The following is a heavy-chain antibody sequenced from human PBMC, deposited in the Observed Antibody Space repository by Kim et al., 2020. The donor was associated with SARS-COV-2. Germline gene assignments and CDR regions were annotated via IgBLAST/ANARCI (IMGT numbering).Heavy chain of an antibody. V-gene: IGHV5-51*01. CDR2: IYPGDSDT. J-gene: IGHJ3*02. D-gene: IGHD1-7*01. CDR1: GYSFTSYW. Sequence: GESLKISCKGSGYSFTSYWIGWVRQMPGKGLEWMGIIYPGDSDTRYNPSFQGQVTISADKSISTAYLQWSSLKASDTAMYYCARIDGYNWNYEADAFDIWGQGTMVTVSS. CDR3: ARIDGYNWNYEADAFDI.